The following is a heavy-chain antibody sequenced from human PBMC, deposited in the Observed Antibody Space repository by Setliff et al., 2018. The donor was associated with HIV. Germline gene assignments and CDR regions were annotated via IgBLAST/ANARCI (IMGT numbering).Heavy chain of an antibody. CDR2: LYNGGST. J-gene: IGHJ3*02. CDR1: GGSVSTSSYC. V-gene: IGHV4-39*01. D-gene: IGHD6-13*01. CDR3: ARRYSRRGYAYDI. Sequence: PSETLSLTCTVSGGSVSTSSYCWGWIRQPPGKGLEWIGSLYNGGSTSYSPSLKSRVTMSVDTSKNQFSLKLTSVTAADTAVYTCARRYSRRGYAYDIWGQGTMVTVSS.